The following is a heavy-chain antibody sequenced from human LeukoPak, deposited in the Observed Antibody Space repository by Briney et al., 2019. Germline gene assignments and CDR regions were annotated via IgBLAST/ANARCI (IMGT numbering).Heavy chain of an antibody. CDR1: GFTFSNAW. D-gene: IGHD3-3*01. CDR2: IRYDGSNK. V-gene: IGHV3-30*02. CDR3: AKDSDFWSGSGDYFDY. Sequence: GGSLRLSCAASGFTFSNAWMTWVRQAPGKGLEWVAFIRYDGSNKYYADSVKGRFAISRDNSKNTLYLQMNSLRAEDTAVYYCAKDSDFWSGSGDYFDYWGQGTLVTVSS. J-gene: IGHJ4*02.